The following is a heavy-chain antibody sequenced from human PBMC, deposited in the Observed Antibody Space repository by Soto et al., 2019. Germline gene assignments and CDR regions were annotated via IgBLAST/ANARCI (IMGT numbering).Heavy chain of an antibody. J-gene: IGHJ4*02. D-gene: IGHD4-17*01. Sequence: QVQLQESGPGLVKPSQTLSLTCTVSGGSISSGGYYWSWIRQHPGKGLEWLGYIYYSGRTYYNPSLKSRVTISVDTSKNQFSLKLSSVTAADTAVYYCARATVTTGYFDYWGQGTLVTVSS. CDR1: GGSISSGGYY. CDR2: IYYSGRT. CDR3: ARATVTTGYFDY. V-gene: IGHV4-31*03.